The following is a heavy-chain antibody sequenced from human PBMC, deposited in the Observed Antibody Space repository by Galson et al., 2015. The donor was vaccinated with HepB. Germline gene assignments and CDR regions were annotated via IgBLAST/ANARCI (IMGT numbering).Heavy chain of an antibody. CDR1: GFTFSSFW. V-gene: IGHV3-74*01. Sequence: SLRLSCAASGFTFSSFWMHWVRQAPGKGLVWVSRIDSDGSTTSYADSVRGRFTISRDNAKNTLYLQMNSLRAEDTAIYYCGRGAYGMGVWGQGTPVTVSS. J-gene: IGHJ6*02. CDR2: IDSDGSTT. CDR3: GRGAYGMGV.